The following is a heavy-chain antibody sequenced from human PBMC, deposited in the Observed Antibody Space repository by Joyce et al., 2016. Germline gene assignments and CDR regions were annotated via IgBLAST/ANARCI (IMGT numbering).Heavy chain of an antibody. CDR2: INRKNGDR. CDR3: ARSTFYRDSIGYYYFDL. J-gene: IGHJ4*02. D-gene: IGHD3-22*01. Sequence: QVHLAQSGAEVQKPGASIKVSCKPSGYTFTDYSIHWVRQAPGQGLEWMGRINRKNGDRRFSEKFQGRIAMTWDTPISMVQMDLKKLRSDDTAIYYCARSTFYRDSIGYYYFDLWGQGTLVTVSS. CDR1: GYTFTDYS. V-gene: IGHV1-2*02.